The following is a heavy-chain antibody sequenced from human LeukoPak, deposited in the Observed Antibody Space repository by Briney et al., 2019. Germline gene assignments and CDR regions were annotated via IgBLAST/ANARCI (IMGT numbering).Heavy chain of an antibody. CDR1: ALIFSNYN. CDR3: ALSKGETIFGIIRL. Sequence: GGSLRLSCAASALIFSNYNMNWVRQAPGKGPEWISSICRDSNCKYYADSVKGRFTISRDNARNSLFLQMNSLRADDTAVYYCALSKGETIFGIIRLWGEGNLVSVSS. D-gene: IGHD3-3*01. CDR2: ICRDSNCK. J-gene: IGHJ4*02. V-gene: IGHV3-21*01.